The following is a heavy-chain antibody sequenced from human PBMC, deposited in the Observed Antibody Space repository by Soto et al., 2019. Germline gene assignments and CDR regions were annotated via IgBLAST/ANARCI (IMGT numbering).Heavy chain of an antibody. V-gene: IGHV4-59*11. Sequence: QVQLQESGPGLVKPSETLSLTCTVSGGSISPHYWSWILQTPGQGLEWTGYIYYSGNTDYNPTLKSRVTISVDTSKNQFSLKLGSVTVADPAVYFCARDERQRGSGSYRNCYCYSMDVWGKGTTVTVSS. CDR3: ARDERQRGSGSYRNCYCYSMDV. D-gene: IGHD3-10*01. CDR2: IYYSGNT. CDR1: GGSISPHY. J-gene: IGHJ6*03.